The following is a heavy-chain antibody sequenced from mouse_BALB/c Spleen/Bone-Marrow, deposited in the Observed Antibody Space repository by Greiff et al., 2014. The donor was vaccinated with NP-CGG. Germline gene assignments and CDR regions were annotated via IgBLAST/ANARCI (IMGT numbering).Heavy chain of an antibody. CDR3: AREGGYYAMDS. V-gene: IGHV1-14*01. CDR1: GYTFTSYV. CDR2: INPYNDGT. Sequence: LKESGPELVKPGASVKMSCKASGYTFTSYVMHWVKQKPGQGLEWIGYINPYNDGTKYNEKFKGKATLTSDKSSSTAYMELSSLTSEDSAVYYCAREGGYYAMDSWGQGTSVTVSS. J-gene: IGHJ4*01.